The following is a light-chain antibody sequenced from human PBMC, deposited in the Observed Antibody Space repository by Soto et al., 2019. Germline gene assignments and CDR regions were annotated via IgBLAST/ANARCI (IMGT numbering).Light chain of an antibody. V-gene: IGKV3-20*01. CDR1: QSVSSSY. CDR3: QQYGSSPLWT. CDR2: GAS. J-gene: IGKJ2*02. Sequence: EIVLTQSPGTLSLSPGERATLSCRASQSVSSSYLAWYQQKPGQAPRLLIYGASSRATGIPDWFSGSGSGTDFTITISRLEPEDFAVYYCQQYGSSPLWTFGQGTKLEIK.